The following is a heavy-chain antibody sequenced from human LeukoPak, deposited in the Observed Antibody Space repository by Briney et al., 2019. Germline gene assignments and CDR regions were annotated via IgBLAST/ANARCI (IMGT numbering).Heavy chain of an antibody. CDR3: ARGGNYFSA. CDR1: HFTFTYYS. CDR2: ISNNGANK. D-gene: IGHD5-24*01. V-gene: IGHV3-30-3*01. J-gene: IGHJ5*02. Sequence: PGGSLRLSCAASHFTFTYYSMHWVRRAPGQGLEWVAAISNNGANKHYAVSVKGRFTISRDNSNNTLYLQLSSLRVEDTAEYFCARGGNYFSAWGQGTQVTVSS.